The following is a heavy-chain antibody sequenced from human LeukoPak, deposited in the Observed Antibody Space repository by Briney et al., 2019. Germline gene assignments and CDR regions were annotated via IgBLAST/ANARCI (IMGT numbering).Heavy chain of an antibody. Sequence: GGSLRLSCAASGFTFSSYWMSWVRQAPGKGLEWVANIKQDGSEKYYVDSVKGRFIISRDNAKNSLYLQMNSLRAEDTAVYYCARVDSGWYIYYYYYGMDVWGQGTTVTVSS. V-gene: IGHV3-7*01. CDR2: IKQDGSEK. J-gene: IGHJ6*02. CDR3: ARVDSGWYIYYYYYGMDV. D-gene: IGHD6-19*01. CDR1: GFTFSSYW.